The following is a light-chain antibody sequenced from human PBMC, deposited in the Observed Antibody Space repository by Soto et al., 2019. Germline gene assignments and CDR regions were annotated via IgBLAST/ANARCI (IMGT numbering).Light chain of an antibody. J-gene: IGKJ2*01. CDR1: QSVSSY. V-gene: IGKV3-11*01. CDR3: QHPRYT. Sequence: EIVLTQSPATLSLSPGERATLSCRASQSVSSYLAWYQHKPGQAPRLLIYDASNRATGIPARFSGSGSGTDFTLTISSLEAEDFAVYYCQHPRYTFGQGTKLEIK. CDR2: DAS.